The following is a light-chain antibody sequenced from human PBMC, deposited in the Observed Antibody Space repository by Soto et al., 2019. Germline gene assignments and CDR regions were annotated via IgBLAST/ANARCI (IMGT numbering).Light chain of an antibody. J-gene: IGLJ2*01. CDR3: AAWDDNLNGVV. CDR1: TSNIRRHT. CDR2: SNV. V-gene: IGLV1-44*01. Sequence: QSVLTQPPSASGTPGQRVMMSCSGSTSNIRRHTVNWYQQLPGAAPKLLIYSNVQRPSEVPDRFSGSKSGTSASLAISGLQSEDEGDYYCAAWDDNLNGVVFGGGTKLTVL.